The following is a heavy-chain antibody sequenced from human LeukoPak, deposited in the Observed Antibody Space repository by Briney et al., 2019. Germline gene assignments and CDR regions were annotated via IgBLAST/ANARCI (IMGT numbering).Heavy chain of an antibody. Sequence: GGSLRLSCAASGFTFSDYYMSWIRQAPGKGLEWVSYISSSGSTIYYADFVKGRFTISRDNAKNSLYLQMNSLRAEDTAVYYCARDSTAGYYYGSGSYYYYFDYWGQGTLVTVSS. CDR1: GFTFSDYY. V-gene: IGHV3-11*01. J-gene: IGHJ4*02. CDR2: ISSSGSTI. CDR3: ARDSTAGYYYGSGSYYYYFDY. D-gene: IGHD3-10*01.